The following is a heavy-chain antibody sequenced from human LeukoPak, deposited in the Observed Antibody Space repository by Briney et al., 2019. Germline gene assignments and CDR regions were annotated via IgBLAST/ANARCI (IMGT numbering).Heavy chain of an antibody. V-gene: IGHV4-59*08. CDR3: ARHGSTYALRN. CDR2: IYYSGST. D-gene: IGHD2-2*01. J-gene: IGHJ4*02. CDR1: GGSINSYY. Sequence: SETLSLTCTVSGGSINSYYWSWIRQPPRKGLEWIGYIYYSGSTNYNPSLMSRVTISVDTSKNQFSLKLSSVTAADTAVYYCARHGSTYALRNWGQGTLVTVSS.